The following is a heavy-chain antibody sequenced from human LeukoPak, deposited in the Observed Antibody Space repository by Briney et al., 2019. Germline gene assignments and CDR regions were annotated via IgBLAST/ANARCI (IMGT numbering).Heavy chain of an antibody. D-gene: IGHD3-16*02. Sequence: ASVKVSCKASGYTFTSYAMHWVRQAPGQRLEWMGWINAGNGNTKYSQKFQGRVTITRDTSASTAYMELSSLRSEDTAVYYCARDYLSLGNRPGYLGQGTLVTVSS. CDR2: INAGNGNT. CDR3: ARDYLSLGNRPGY. V-gene: IGHV1-3*01. CDR1: GYTFTSYA. J-gene: IGHJ4*02.